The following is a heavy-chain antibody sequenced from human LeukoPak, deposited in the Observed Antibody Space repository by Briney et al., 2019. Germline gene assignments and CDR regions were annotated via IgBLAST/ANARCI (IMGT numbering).Heavy chain of an antibody. CDR1: GFTFSSYA. CDR2: ISYDGRNK. CDR3: ARDGSIGAADYYFDY. V-gene: IGHV3-30*09. D-gene: IGHD6-13*01. J-gene: IGHJ4*02. Sequence: GGSLRLSCAASGFTFSSYAMHWVRQAPGKGLEWVAVISYDGRNKYHADSVKGRFAISRDNSKNTVYLQMNSLRPEDTAVYYCARDGSIGAADYYFDYWGQGTLVTVSS.